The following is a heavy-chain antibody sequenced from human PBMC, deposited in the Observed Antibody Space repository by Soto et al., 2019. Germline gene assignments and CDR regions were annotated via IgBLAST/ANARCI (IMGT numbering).Heavy chain of an antibody. D-gene: IGHD2-15*01. J-gene: IGHJ4*02. CDR2: INPSGGST. CDR1: GYTFTSYY. V-gene: IGHV1-46*01. Sequence: QVQLVQSGAEVKKPGASVKVSCKASGYTFTSYYMHWVRQAPGQGLEWMGIINPSGGSTSYAQKFQGRVTMXMDXSXTTVYMELSSLRSEDTAVYYCARVYCSGGSCYSVDYWGQGTLVTVSS. CDR3: ARVYCSGGSCYSVDY.